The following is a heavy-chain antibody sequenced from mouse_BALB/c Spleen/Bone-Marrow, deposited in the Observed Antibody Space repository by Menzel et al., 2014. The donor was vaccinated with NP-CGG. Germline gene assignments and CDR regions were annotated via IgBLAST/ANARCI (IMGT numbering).Heavy chain of an antibody. CDR1: GFTFNNXA. Sequence: EVMLVESGGGLVKPGGSLKLSCAASGFTFNNXAXSWVXQTPXXXXXWVXXIXXXGRPYYPDNLKGRFTISRDNTRNILYLQMSSLRSEDTAMYSCAREGDGYDPAWFAYWGQGTLVTVS. D-gene: IGHD2-2*01. J-gene: IGHJ3*01. CDR3: AREGDGYDPAWFAY. CDR2: IXXXGRP. V-gene: IGHV5-6-5*01.